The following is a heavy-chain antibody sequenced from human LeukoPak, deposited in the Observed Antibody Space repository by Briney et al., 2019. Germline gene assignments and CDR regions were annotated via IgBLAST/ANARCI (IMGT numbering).Heavy chain of an antibody. CDR1: GGSISGSSYY. CDR2: IHYTVST. D-gene: IGHD2-2*01. J-gene: IGHJ6*02. V-gene: IGHV4-39*01. CDR3: ARGSVDSSSTSCNTIYYYSGMDV. Sequence: RTSETLSLTCTVSGGSISGSSYYWGWIRQPPGKGLDWIGTIHYTVSTYYNPSLKSRVTISADTSKNQFSLKVSSVTAADTAVYYCARGSVDSSSTSCNTIYYYSGMDVWGQGTTVTVSS.